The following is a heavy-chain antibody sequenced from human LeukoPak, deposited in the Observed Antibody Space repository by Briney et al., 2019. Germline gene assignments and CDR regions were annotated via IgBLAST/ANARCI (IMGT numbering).Heavy chain of an antibody. CDR1: GYSFSSYW. CDR2: IDPSDSYT. J-gene: IGHJ4*02. Sequence: GESLKISCKGSGYSFSSYWITWVRQMPGKGLEWMGRIDPSDSYTNYSPSFQGRVTISADKSISTAYLQWSSLKASDTAVYYCARHVPYTSSWYFDYWGQATLVTVSS. CDR3: ARHVPYTSSWYFDY. D-gene: IGHD6-13*01. V-gene: IGHV5-10-1*01.